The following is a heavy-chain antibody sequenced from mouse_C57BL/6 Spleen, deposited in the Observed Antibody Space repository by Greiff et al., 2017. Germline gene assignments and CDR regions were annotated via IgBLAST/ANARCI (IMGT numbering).Heavy chain of an antibody. V-gene: IGHV1-59*01. CDR2: IDPSDSYT. CDR1: GYTFTSYW. CDR3: ARQTTGYFDY. D-gene: IGHD1-1*01. J-gene: IGHJ2*01. Sequence: QVQLQQPGAELVRPGTSVKLSCKASGYTFTSYWMHWVKQRPGQGLEWIGVIDPSDSYTNYNQKFKGKATLTVDTSSSTAYMQLSSLTSEDSAVYYCARQTTGYFDYWGQGTTLTVSS.